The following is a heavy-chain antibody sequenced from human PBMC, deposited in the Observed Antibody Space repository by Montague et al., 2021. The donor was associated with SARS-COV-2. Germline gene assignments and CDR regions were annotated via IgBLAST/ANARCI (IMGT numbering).Heavy chain of an antibody. J-gene: IGHJ4*02. CDR2: FYYTGST. Sequence: SETLSLTCAVSDDSITSSTYYWAWIRQPPGKGLEWIGSFYYTGSTYYNPSLKSRVTMSVDTSKKHFSLNLNSATAADTAVYYCARGRSGFFNPLDYWGQGTLVTVSS. CDR3: ARGRSGFFNPLDY. V-gene: IGHV4-39*02. D-gene: IGHD3-3*01. CDR1: DDSITSSTYY.